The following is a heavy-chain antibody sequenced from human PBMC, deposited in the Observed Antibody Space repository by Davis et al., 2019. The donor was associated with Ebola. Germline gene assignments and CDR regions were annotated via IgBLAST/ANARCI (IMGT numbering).Heavy chain of an antibody. CDR1: GYTFTSYD. CDR3: ARVRAARPFFDY. V-gene: IGHV1-8*01. CDR2: MNPNSGNT. J-gene: IGHJ4*02. Sequence: AASVKVSCKASGYTFTSYDINWVRQATGQGLEWMGWMNPNSGNTGYAQKLQGRVTMTTDTSTSTAYMELRSLRSDDTAVYYCARVRAARPFFDYWGQGTLVTVSS. D-gene: IGHD6-6*01.